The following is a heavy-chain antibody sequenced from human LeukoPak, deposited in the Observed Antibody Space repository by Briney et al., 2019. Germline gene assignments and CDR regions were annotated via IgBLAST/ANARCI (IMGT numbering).Heavy chain of an antibody. V-gene: IGHV3-23*01. CDR3: AREGYSYGPNYPDAFDI. CDR1: GFTFSSYA. Sequence: GGSLRLSCAASGFTFSSYAMSWVRQAPGKGLEWVSAISGSGGSTYYADSVKGRFTISRDNSKNTLYLQMNSLRAEDTAVYYCAREGYSYGPNYPDAFDIWGQGTMVTVSS. J-gene: IGHJ3*02. D-gene: IGHD5-18*01. CDR2: ISGSGGST.